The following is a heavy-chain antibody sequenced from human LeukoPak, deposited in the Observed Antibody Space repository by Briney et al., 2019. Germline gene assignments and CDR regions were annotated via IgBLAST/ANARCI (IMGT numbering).Heavy chain of an antibody. V-gene: IGHV3-9*01. CDR2: ISWNSGSI. J-gene: IGHJ6*04. D-gene: IGHD3-10*02. Sequence: PGRSLRLSCTASGFTFGDYAMHWVRQAPGKGLEWVSGISWNSGSIGYADSVKGRFTISRDNAKNSLYLQMNSLRAEDTAVYYCAELGITMIGGVWGKGTTVTISS. CDR3: AELGITMIGGV. CDR1: GFTFGDYA.